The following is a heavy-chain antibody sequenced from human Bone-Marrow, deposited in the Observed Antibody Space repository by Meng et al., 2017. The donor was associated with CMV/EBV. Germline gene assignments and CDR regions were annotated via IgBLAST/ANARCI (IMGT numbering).Heavy chain of an antibody. Sequence: GESLKISCAASGFNFGGYAMNWVREAPGKGLEWVSSLSASGSITEYGDSVKGRFTISRDNSKNTVYLQMNNLRAEDTAMYYCAKLPQIWSSNYYWGKGTLVTVSS. D-gene: IGHD5-18*01. CDR2: LSASGSIT. CDR3: AKLPQIWSSNYY. V-gene: IGHV3-23*01. J-gene: IGHJ4*02. CDR1: GFNFGGYA.